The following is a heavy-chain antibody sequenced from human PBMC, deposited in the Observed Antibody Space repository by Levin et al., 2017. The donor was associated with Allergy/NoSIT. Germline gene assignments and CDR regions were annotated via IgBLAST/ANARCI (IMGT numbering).Heavy chain of an antibody. D-gene: IGHD1-14*01. CDR2: INPNSGGT. CDR3: TRGGPIAEPGRSIDY. V-gene: IGHV1-2*02. J-gene: IGHJ4*02. CDR1: GYTFTAYY. Sequence: GESLKISCKASGYTFTAYYMHWVRQAPGQGLEWMGWINPNSGGTNYAQKFQGRVTMTRDTSITTAYMDLSRLRSDDTAVYYCTRGGPIAEPGRSIDYWGQGTLVTVSS.